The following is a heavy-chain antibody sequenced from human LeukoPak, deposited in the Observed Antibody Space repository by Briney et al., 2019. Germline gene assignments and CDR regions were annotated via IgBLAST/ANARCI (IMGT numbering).Heavy chain of an antibody. CDR1: GFTFTSSA. Sequence: ASVKVSCKASGFTFTSSAVQWVRQARGQRLEWIGWIVVGSGNTNYAQKFQERVTITRDMSTSTAYMELSSLRSEDTAVYYCAADSKYWWGVSGYYYMDVWGKGTTVTVSS. CDR3: AADSKYWWGVSGYYYMDV. CDR2: IVVGSGNT. V-gene: IGHV1-58*01. J-gene: IGHJ6*03. D-gene: IGHD2-15*01.